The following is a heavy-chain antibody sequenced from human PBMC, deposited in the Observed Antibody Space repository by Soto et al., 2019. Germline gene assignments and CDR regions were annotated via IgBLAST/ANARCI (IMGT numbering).Heavy chain of an antibody. D-gene: IGHD3-22*01. V-gene: IGHV1-18*01. Sequence: QVQLVQSGAEVKKPGASVKVSCKASGYTFTIYGISWVRQALGQGLEWMGWISVYNGNTNYAQKLQGRVTMTKDTSTSTAYMELRSLRSDDTAVYYCAREYYYDSWSGDFDIWGQGTMVTVSS. CDR3: AREYYYDSWSGDFDI. CDR2: ISVYNGNT. J-gene: IGHJ3*02. CDR1: GYTFTIYG.